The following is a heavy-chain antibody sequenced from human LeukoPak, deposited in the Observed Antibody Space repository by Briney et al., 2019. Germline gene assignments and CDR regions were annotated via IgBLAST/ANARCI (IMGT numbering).Heavy chain of an antibody. D-gene: IGHD3-16*02. Sequence: GGSLRLSCAASGFSFSSYWMSWVRQAPGKGLEWVANTKQDGSERYYVDSVKGRFTISRDNAEKSLYLQMNSLRGEDTAVYYCARDSGVWGTYRPNPFDYWGQGTLVTVSS. V-gene: IGHV3-7*01. CDR1: GFSFSSYW. CDR2: TKQDGSER. J-gene: IGHJ4*02. CDR3: ARDSGVWGTYRPNPFDY.